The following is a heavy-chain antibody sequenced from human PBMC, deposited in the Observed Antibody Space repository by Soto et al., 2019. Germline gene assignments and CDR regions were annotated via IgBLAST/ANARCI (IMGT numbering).Heavy chain of an antibody. CDR1: AGSIRSGDYY. Sequence: QVQLQESGPGLVKPSQTLSLTCTVSAGSIRSGDYYWTWIRQPPGKGLEWIGYIDHSRSAYYNPSLKRRATIAIDTSNNQFSLKMTTVTAADTAVYYCADELGTFYFDHWGQGTLVTVSS. CDR3: ADELGTFYFDH. D-gene: IGHD7-27*01. V-gene: IGHV4-30-4*01. CDR2: IDHSRSA. J-gene: IGHJ4*02.